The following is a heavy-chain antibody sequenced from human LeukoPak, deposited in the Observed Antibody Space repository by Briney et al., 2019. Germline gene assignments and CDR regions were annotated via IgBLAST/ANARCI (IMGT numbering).Heavy chain of an antibody. V-gene: IGHV5-51*01. Sequence: GESLKISCTASGYSFTNYWIAWVRQMPGKGLEWMGIIYPGDSDTRYSPSFQGQVTVSADKSISTAYLQWSSLKASDTAMYYCASSREYCSSTSCYRPPDAFDIWGQGTMVTVSS. J-gene: IGHJ3*02. CDR1: GYSFTNYW. D-gene: IGHD2-2*01. CDR2: IYPGDSDT. CDR3: ASSREYCSSTSCYRPPDAFDI.